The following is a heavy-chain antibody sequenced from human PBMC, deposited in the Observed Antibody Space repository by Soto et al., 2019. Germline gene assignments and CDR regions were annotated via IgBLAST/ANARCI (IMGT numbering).Heavy chain of an antibody. J-gene: IGHJ6*02. V-gene: IGHV1-58*02. CDR1: GFDFGSFG. CDR3: SADHPHTAIGWPV. CDR2: IVVASGRT. Sequence: SVKVSCKASGFDFGSFGIQFLRQTLGRGLEWIGWIVVASGRTNYARQFQGRVAFSRDMSSTTAYMDLYDLKSDDTAVYFCSADHPHTAIGWPVWGQGTTVTVSS.